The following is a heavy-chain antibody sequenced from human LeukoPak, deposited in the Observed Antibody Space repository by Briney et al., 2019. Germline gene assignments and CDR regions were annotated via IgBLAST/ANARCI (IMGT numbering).Heavy chain of an antibody. CDR3: ARADRLHGGPYLIGP. D-gene: IGHD2-21*01. V-gene: IGHV1-2*02. J-gene: IGHJ5*02. CDR1: GYSFTDYY. CDR2: INPNSGGT. Sequence: GASVTVSCKISGYSFTDYYMHWVRQAPGQGLEWMGWINPNSGGTSSAQKFQGRVTMTRDTSITTVYMEVSWLTSDDTAIYYCARADRLHGGPYLIGPWGQGTLVTVSS.